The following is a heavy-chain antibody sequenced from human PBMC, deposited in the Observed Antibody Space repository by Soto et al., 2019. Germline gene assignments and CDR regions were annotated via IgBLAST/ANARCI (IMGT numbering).Heavy chain of an antibody. J-gene: IGHJ4*02. CDR2: IYHTGTT. Sequence: SETLSLTCTVSGDSISSSTYYWGWIRQPPGKGPEWIGCIYHTGTTYYNPSLKSRATISVDTSKNQFSLKLSSVTAADTAVYYCARPYFSSSSMFDYWGQGTLVTVSS. V-gene: IGHV4-39*01. CDR1: GDSISSSTYY. D-gene: IGHD6-6*01. CDR3: ARPYFSSSSMFDY.